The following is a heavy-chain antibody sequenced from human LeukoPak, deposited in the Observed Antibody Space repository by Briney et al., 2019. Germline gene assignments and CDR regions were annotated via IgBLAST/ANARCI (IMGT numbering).Heavy chain of an antibody. CDR2: INHSGST. CDR3: ARAPSASYYYYMDV. J-gene: IGHJ6*03. CDR1: GGSISSSSYY. Sequence: SETLSLTCTVSGGSISSSSYYWGWIRQPPGKGLEWIGEINHSGSTNYNPSLKSRVTISVDTSKNQFSLKLSSVTAADTAVYYCARAPSASYYYYMDVWGKGTTVTVSS. V-gene: IGHV4-39*07.